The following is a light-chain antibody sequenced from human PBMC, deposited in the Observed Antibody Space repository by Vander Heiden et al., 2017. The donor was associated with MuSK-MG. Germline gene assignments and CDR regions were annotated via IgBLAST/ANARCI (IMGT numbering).Light chain of an antibody. V-gene: IGKV3-15*01. CDR3: QQYRDWPPLT. Sequence: EIVMRQSPATLSLAPGDRATLSCWASRNINSDLAWYQQKPGQRPRLLIYDASTRAAGVPARFSGSGSGTYFTLAISSLQSEDFAVYYCQQYRDWPPLTFGGGTKVDVK. CDR2: DAS. J-gene: IGKJ4*01. CDR1: RNINSD.